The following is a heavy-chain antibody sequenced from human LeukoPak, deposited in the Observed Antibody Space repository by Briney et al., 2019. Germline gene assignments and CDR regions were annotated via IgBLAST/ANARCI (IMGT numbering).Heavy chain of an antibody. CDR2: INWSGTST. J-gene: IGHJ4*02. D-gene: IGHD3-16*02. CDR1: GFRFDDYG. V-gene: IGHV3-20*04. CDR3: AKDKTAYYDYVWGSYPRYYFDY. Sequence: GGSLRLSCAASGFRFDDYGMSWVRQAPGKGLEWVSGINWSGTSTGYADSVRGRITISRDNAKNSLYLQMNSLRTEDAALYYCAKDKTAYYDYVWGSYPRYYFDYWGQGTLVTVSS.